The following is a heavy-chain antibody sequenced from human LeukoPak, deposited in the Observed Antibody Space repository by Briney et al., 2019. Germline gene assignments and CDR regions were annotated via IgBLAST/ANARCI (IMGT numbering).Heavy chain of an antibody. D-gene: IGHD3-16*02. CDR1: GFTFSDYY. CDR3: ARPRYTAAYDL. CDR2: MKADGSEK. Sequence: GGSLRLSCAASGFTFSDYYMSWIRQAPGKGLEWVANMKADGSEKHYEESVKGRFTIFRDNARNSLYLQMNSLRAEDTAVYYCARPRYTAAYDLWGQGTMVTVSS. J-gene: IGHJ3*01. V-gene: IGHV3-7*01.